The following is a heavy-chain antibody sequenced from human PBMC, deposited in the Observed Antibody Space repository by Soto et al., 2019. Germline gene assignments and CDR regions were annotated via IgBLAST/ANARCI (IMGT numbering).Heavy chain of an antibody. Sequence: VKVSCKASGGTFSSYAISWVRQAPGQGLEWMGGIIPIFGTANYAQKFQGRVTITADESTSTAYMELSSLRSEDTAVYYCARGSIAARGRYYYGMDVWGQGTTVTVSS. CDR3: ARGSIAARGRYYYGMDV. J-gene: IGHJ6*02. CDR2: IIPIFGTA. V-gene: IGHV1-69*01. D-gene: IGHD6-6*01. CDR1: GGTFSSYA.